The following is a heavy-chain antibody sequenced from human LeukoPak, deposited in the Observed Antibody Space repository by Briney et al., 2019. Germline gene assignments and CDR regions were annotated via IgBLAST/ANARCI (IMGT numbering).Heavy chain of an antibody. J-gene: IGHJ4*02. D-gene: IGHD6-13*01. Sequence: GASVKVSCKASGYTFTSYYMHWVRQAPGQGLEWMGIINPSGGSTSYAQKFQGRVTMTRDTSTSTVYMELSSLRSEDTAVYYCARVRARAAGGKTRSEGFGYWGQGTLVTVSS. CDR1: GYTFTSYY. CDR3: ARVRARAAGGKTRSEGFGY. CDR2: INPSGGST. V-gene: IGHV1-46*01.